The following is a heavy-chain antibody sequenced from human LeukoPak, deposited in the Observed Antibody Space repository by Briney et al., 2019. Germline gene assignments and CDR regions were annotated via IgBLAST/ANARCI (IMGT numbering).Heavy chain of an antibody. CDR1: GFTFSSYE. V-gene: IGHV3-48*03. Sequence: GGSLRLSCAASGFTFSSYEMNWDRQAPGKGLEWVSYISSSGSTLYYADSVKGRFTISRDNAKNSLYLQMNSLRAEDTAVYYCAELGITMIGGVWGKGTTVTISS. CDR3: AELGITMIGGV. CDR2: ISSSGSTL. D-gene: IGHD3-10*02. J-gene: IGHJ6*04.